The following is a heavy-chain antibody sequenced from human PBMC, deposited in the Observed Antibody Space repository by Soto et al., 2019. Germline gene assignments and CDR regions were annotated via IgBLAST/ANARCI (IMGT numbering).Heavy chain of an antibody. V-gene: IGHV1-3*01. Sequence: GASVKVSCKASGYTFTSYAMHWVRQAPGQRLEWMGWINAGNGNTKYSQRFQGRVTITRDTSASTAYMELSSLRSEDTAVYYCARESDLDAFDIWGQGTMVTVSS. CDR3: ARESDLDAFDI. CDR1: GYTFTSYA. J-gene: IGHJ3*02. CDR2: INAGNGNT.